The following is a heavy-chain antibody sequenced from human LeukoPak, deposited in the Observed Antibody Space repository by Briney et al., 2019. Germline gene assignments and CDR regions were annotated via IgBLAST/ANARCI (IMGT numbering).Heavy chain of an antibody. Sequence: GGSLRLSCEASRFSFSAYPMGWVRQAPGKGLEWVSGISAGADVIFYADPVKGRFTISRDSSKNTLYLQMNSLRAEDSAEYYCAKSLLTTATGTGRAFDIWGQGTMVTVSA. V-gene: IGHV3-23*01. CDR1: RFSFSAYP. D-gene: IGHD1-1*01. J-gene: IGHJ3*02. CDR3: AKSLLTTATGTGRAFDI. CDR2: ISAGADVI.